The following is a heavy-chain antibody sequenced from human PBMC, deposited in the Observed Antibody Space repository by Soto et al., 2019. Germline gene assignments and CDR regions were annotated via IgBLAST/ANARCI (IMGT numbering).Heavy chain of an antibody. D-gene: IGHD3-3*01. CDR1: GYTFTSYG. CDR2: ISAYNGNT. CDR3: ARDTTYYDFWSGYYKLDYYYYYMDV. Sequence: EASVKVSCKASGYTFTSYGISWVRQAPGQGLEWMGWISAYNGNTNYAQKLQGRVTMTTDTSTSTAYMELRSLRSDDTAVYYCARDTTYYDFWSGYYKLDYYYYYMDVWGKGTTVTVSS. V-gene: IGHV1-18*01. J-gene: IGHJ6*03.